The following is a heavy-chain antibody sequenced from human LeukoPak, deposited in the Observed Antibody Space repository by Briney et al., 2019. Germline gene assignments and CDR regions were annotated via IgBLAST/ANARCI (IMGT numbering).Heavy chain of an antibody. D-gene: IGHD6-13*01. CDR2: ISGSGGST. CDR1: GFTFSSYA. V-gene: IGHV3-23*01. Sequence: GGSLRLSCAASGFTFSSYAMSWVRQAPGKGLEWASAISGSGGSTYYADSVKGRFTISRDNSKNTLYLQMNSLRAEDTAVYYCAKDSVGSSWYDWFDPWGQGTLVTVSS. CDR3: AKDSVGSSWYDWFDP. J-gene: IGHJ5*02.